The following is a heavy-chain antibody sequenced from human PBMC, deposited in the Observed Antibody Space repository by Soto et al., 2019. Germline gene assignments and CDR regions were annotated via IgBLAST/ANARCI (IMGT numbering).Heavy chain of an antibody. CDR2: ISYDGSNK. Sequence: QVQLVESGGGVVQPGRSLRLSCAASGFTFSSYSMHWVRQAPGKGLEWVAVISYDGSNKYYADSVKGRFTISRDNSKNTLHLQMNSLRAEDTAVYYCANLGIQDWGQGTLVTVSS. CDR1: GFTFSSYS. CDR3: ANLGIQD. D-gene: IGHD3-3*02. J-gene: IGHJ4*02. V-gene: IGHV3-30*18.